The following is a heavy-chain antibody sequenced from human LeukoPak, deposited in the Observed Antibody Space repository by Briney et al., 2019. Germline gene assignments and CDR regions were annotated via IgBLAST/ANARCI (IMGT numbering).Heavy chain of an antibody. D-gene: IGHD4-17*01. CDR2: ISGSGGST. CDR3: ANFPDYGDYEDAFDI. CDR1: GFTFNSYA. Sequence: GSLRLSCAASGFTFNSYALSWVRQAPGKGLEWVSAISGSGGSTYYADSVKGRFTISRDNSKNTLYLQMNSLRAEDTAVYYCANFPDYGDYEDAFDIWGQGTMVTVSS. V-gene: IGHV3-23*01. J-gene: IGHJ3*02.